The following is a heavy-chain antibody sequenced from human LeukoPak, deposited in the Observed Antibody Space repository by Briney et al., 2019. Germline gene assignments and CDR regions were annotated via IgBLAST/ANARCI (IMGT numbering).Heavy chain of an antibody. CDR3: ARVMGKRYNWSVDY. D-gene: IGHD1-20*01. CDR1: GYTFTSYD. V-gene: IGHV1-8*01. J-gene: IGHJ4*02. CDR2: MNPNSGNT. Sequence: ASVKVSCKASGYTFTSYDINWVRQATGQGPEWMGWMNPNSGNTGYAQKFQGRVTMTRNTSISTAYMELSRLRSDDTAVYYCARVMGKRYNWSVDYWGQGTLVTVSS.